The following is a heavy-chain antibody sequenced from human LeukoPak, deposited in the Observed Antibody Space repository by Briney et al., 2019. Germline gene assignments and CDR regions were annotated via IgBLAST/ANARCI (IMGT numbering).Heavy chain of an antibody. V-gene: IGHV3-30*18. Sequence: PGGSLRLSCAASGFTFSIYGMHWVRQAPGKGLEWVAVISYDGSNKYYADSVKGRFTISRDNSKNTLYLQMNSLRAEDAAVYYCAKDKVGVGAYWGQGTLVTVSS. CDR3: AKDKVGVGAY. CDR1: GFTFSIYG. CDR2: ISYDGSNK. J-gene: IGHJ4*02. D-gene: IGHD1-26*01.